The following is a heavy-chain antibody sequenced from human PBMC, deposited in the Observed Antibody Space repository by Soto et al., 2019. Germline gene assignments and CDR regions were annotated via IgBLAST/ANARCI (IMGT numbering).Heavy chain of an antibody. CDR2: ISWNSGSI. CDR3: AKDFVWRYSSSSFDY. J-gene: IGHJ4*02. V-gene: IGHV3-9*01. CDR1: GFTFDDYA. Sequence: EVQLVESGGGLVQPGRSLRLSCAASGFTFDDYAMHWVRHAPGKGLEWVSGISWNSGSIGHADSVKGRFTISRDNAKNSLYLQMNSLRAEDTALYYCAKDFVWRYSSSSFDYWGQGTLVTVSS. D-gene: IGHD6-6*01.